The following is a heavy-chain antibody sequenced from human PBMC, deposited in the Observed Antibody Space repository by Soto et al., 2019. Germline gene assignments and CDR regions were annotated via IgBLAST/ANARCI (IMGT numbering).Heavy chain of an antibody. CDR3: ARYIAARYEVPSNYGMDV. J-gene: IGHJ6*02. V-gene: IGHV1-69*06. D-gene: IGHD6-6*01. CDR1: GGTFSSYA. Sequence: QVQLVQSGAEVKKPGSSVKVSCKASGGTFSSYAISWVRQAPGQGLEWMGGIIPIFGTANYAQKFQGRVTITADKSTSTAYMELSSLRSEDTAVYYCARYIAARYEVPSNYGMDVWGQGTTVTVSS. CDR2: IIPIFGTA.